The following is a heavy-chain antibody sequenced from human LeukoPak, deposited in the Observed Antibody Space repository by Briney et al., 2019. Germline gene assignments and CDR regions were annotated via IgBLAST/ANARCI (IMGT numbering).Heavy chain of an antibody. CDR1: GFTFSTFW. CDR3: ARDLNRNWFDP. D-gene: IGHD1-14*01. V-gene: IGHV3-74*01. CDR2: INSDGSSP. Sequence: PGGSLRLSCAASGFTFSTFWMHWVRQAPGKGLVWVSRINSDGSSPTYADSVKGRFTISRDNSKSTLYLQMNSLRAEDTAIFYCARDLNRNWFDPWGQGTLVTVSS. J-gene: IGHJ5*02.